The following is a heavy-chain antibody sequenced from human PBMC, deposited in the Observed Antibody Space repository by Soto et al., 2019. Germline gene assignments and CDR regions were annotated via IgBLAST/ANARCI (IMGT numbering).Heavy chain of an antibody. J-gene: IGHJ4*02. D-gene: IGHD6-25*01. Sequence: QLQLQESGSGLVKPSQTLSLTCAVSGGSISSGGYSWSWSRQPPGKGLEWIGYIYHSGSTYYNPSIKSRVPISVDRSKNQFSLKLSSVTAADTAVYYCASLSVAASDFDYWGQGTLVTVSS. CDR3: ASLSVAASDFDY. CDR1: GGSISSGGYS. V-gene: IGHV4-30-2*01. CDR2: IYHSGST.